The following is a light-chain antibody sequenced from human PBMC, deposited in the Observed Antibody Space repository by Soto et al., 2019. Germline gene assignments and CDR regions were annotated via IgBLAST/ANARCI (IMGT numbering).Light chain of an antibody. Sequence: DIQMTQSPSTLSASVGDRVTITCRASQSISTWLAWYQQKPGKAPNLLIYDASSLERGVPSRFSGSGSGTEFTLTISSLQPDDFAIYYCQQYNSYTFGQGTKLEIK. CDR1: QSISTW. V-gene: IGKV1-5*01. CDR3: QQYNSYT. J-gene: IGKJ2*01. CDR2: DAS.